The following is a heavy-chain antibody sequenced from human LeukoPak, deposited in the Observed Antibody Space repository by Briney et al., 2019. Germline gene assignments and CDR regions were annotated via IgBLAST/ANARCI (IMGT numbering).Heavy chain of an antibody. CDR3: AKENYDSSGYWGPIDY. CDR2: IRGSGGST. Sequence: GGSLRLSCAASGFTFSSYGMSWVRQAPGKGLEWVSAIRGSGGSTHYADSVKGRFTISRDNSKNTLYLQMNSLRAEDTAVYYCAKENYDSSGYWGPIDYWGQGTLVTVSS. D-gene: IGHD3-22*01. CDR1: GFTFSSYG. V-gene: IGHV3-23*01. J-gene: IGHJ4*02.